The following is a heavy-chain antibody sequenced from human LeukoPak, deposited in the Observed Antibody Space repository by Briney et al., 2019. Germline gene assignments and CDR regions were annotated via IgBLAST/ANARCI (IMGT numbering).Heavy chain of an antibody. CDR1: GYTFTGYY. D-gene: IGHD3-22*01. V-gene: IGHV1-2*02. J-gene: IGHJ4*02. CDR3: AREAHYDSSGSDY. CDR2: INPNSGGT. Sequence: GASVKVSCKASGYTFTGYYMHRVRQAPGQGLEWMGWINPNSGGTNHAQKFQGRVTMTRDTSISTAYMELSRLRSDDTAVYYCAREAHYDSSGSDYWGQGTLVTVSS.